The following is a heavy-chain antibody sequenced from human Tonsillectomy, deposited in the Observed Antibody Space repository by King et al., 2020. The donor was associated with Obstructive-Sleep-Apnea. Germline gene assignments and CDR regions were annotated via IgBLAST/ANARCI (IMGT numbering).Heavy chain of an antibody. CDR1: AYTFTNYA. CDR2: ISTYSGNT. Sequence: VQLVQSGAEVKKPGASVNVSCQASAYTFTNYAISWVRQAPGQGLEWMGWISTYSGNTNYAQNLQGRVTMTTDTSTSTAYMELRSLKSDDTAVYYCARVDGYNFLDYWGQGTLLTVSS. J-gene: IGHJ4*02. D-gene: IGHD5-24*01. V-gene: IGHV1-18*01. CDR3: ARVDGYNFLDY.